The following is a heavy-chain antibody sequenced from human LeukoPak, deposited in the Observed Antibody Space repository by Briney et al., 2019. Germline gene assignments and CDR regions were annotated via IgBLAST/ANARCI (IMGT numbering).Heavy chain of an antibody. CDR3: AREMCGGDCAWFDP. D-gene: IGHD2-21*02. Sequence: PSETLSLTCTVSGGSISSYYWSWIRQPPGKGLEWIGYIYYSGSTNYNPSLKSRVTISVDTSKNQFSLKLSSMTAADTAVYYCAREMCGGDCAWFDPWGQGTLVTVSS. V-gene: IGHV4-59*01. CDR2: IYYSGST. J-gene: IGHJ5*02. CDR1: GGSISSYY.